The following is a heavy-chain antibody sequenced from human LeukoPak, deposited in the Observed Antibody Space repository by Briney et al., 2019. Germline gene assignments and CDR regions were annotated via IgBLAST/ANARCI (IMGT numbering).Heavy chain of an antibody. V-gene: IGHV3-23*01. CDR2: ISGSGGST. CDR3: ARDLQLDDAFDI. CDR1: GFTFSSYA. J-gene: IGHJ3*02. D-gene: IGHD1-1*01. Sequence: GSLRLSCAASGFTFSSYAMSWVRQAPGKGLEWVSAISGSGGSTYYADSVKGRFTISRDNSKNTLYLQMNSLRAEDTAVYYCARDLQLDDAFDIWGQGTMVTVSS.